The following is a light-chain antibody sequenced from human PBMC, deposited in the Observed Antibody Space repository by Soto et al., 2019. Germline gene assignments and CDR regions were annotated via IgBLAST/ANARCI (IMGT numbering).Light chain of an antibody. CDR2: DTN. CDR3: VLCMGRDTPYV. V-gene: IGLV8-61*01. J-gene: IGLJ1*01. CDR1: SGSVSSSHH. Sequence: QTVVTQEPSFSVSPGETVTLTCGLSSGSVSSSHHPSWYQQTPGQSPRTLIHDTNRRSSGVPDRFSGSILGNKAALTITGAQAGDESEYFCVLCMGRDTPYVFGSGTKVTVL.